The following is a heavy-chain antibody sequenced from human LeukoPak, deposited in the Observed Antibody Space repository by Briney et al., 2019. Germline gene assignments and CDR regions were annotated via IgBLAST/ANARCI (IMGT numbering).Heavy chain of an antibody. CDR2: ISGSGGST. CDR3: AKAQVAAAGPYYFDY. D-gene: IGHD6-13*01. CDR1: GFTFSSYA. J-gene: IGHJ4*02. Sequence: GGFLRLSCAASGFTFSSYAMSWVRQAPGKGLEWVSAISGSGGSTYYADSVKGRFTISRDNSKNTLYLQMNSLRAEDTAVYYCAKAQVAAAGPYYFDYWGQGTLVTVSS. V-gene: IGHV3-23*01.